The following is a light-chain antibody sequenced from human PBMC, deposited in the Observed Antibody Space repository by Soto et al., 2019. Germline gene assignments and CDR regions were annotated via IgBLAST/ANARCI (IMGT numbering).Light chain of an antibody. J-gene: IGLJ3*02. CDR1: SSNIGSNT. CDR3: AAWDDSLNGQV. CDR2: SNN. V-gene: IGLV1-44*01. Sequence: QSVLTQPPSASGTPGQRVTISCSGSSSNIGSNTVNWYQQLPGTAPKLLIYSNNQRPSGVPDRFSGYKSGTSASLAISGLQSEDAADYYCAAWDDSLNGQVFGGGTKLTVL.